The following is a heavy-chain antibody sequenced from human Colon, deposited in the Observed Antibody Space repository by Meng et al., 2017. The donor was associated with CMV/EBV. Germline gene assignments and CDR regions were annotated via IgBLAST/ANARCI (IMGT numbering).Heavy chain of an antibody. CDR1: GDTVSSTTVG. CDR2: IYYRSRWLD. V-gene: IGHV6-1*01. CDR3: ARDTAGDY. J-gene: IGHJ4*02. Sequence: SCDISGDTVSSTTVGWNWIRQSPSRGLEWLGRIYYRSRWLDDYAQSVKSRISINVDTSKNQFSLQLNSVTPEDTALYYCARDTAGDYWGQGTLVTVSS. D-gene: IGHD5-18*01.